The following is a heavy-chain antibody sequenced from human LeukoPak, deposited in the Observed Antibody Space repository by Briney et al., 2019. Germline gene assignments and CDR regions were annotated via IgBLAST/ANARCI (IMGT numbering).Heavy chain of an antibody. Sequence: SETLSLTCAVYGRSFSGYYWSWIRQPPGKGLEWIGEINHSGSTNYNPSLKSRVTISVDTSKKPFSLKLSSVTAADTAVYYCASLFYYDSSGYSAFDIWGQGTMVTVSS. CDR2: INHSGST. CDR1: GRSFSGYY. V-gene: IGHV4-34*01. D-gene: IGHD3-22*01. J-gene: IGHJ3*02. CDR3: ASLFYYDSSGYSAFDI.